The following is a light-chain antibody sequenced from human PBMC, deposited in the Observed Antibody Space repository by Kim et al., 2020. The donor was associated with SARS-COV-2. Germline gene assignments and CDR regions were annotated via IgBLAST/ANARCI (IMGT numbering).Light chain of an antibody. CDR1: SNNVGNQG. V-gene: IGLV10-54*01. Sequence: PPATRPCPGNSNNVGNQGAAWLQQHQGHPPKLLSYRNNNRPSGISERLSASRSGNTASLTITGLQPEDEADYYCSAWDSSLSAWVFGGGTQLTVL. CDR2: RNN. CDR3: SAWDSSLSAWV. J-gene: IGLJ3*02.